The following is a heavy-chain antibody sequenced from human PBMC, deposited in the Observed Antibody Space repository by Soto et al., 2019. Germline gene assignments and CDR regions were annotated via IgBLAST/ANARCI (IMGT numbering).Heavy chain of an antibody. CDR1: RGTFSRYA. CDR3: ATEGDAGIAAAGTAWFDR. Sequence: QVQLVQSGAEVKKPGSSVKVSCKASRGTFSRYAISWVRQAPGQGLEWMGGIIPLYGTTNYAQKFQGRVTITADESGRIGYLGLSGLRSEDTAIYYCATEGDAGIAAAGTAWFDRWGQGSLVTVSS. CDR2: IIPLYGTT. D-gene: IGHD6-13*01. V-gene: IGHV1-69*12. J-gene: IGHJ5*02.